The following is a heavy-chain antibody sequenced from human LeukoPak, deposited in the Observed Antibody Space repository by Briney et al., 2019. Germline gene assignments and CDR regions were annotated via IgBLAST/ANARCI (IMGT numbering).Heavy chain of an antibody. Sequence: GGSLRLSCAASGFTFSDYYMSWIRQAPGKGLEWVSYISSSGSTIYYADSVKGRFTISRDNAKNSLYLQMNSLRAEDTAVYYCARGGYCSSTSCYIMVGVDYWGQGTLVTVSS. CDR2: ISSSGSTI. V-gene: IGHV3-11*01. CDR1: GFTFSDYY. D-gene: IGHD2-2*02. J-gene: IGHJ4*02. CDR3: ARGGYCSSTSCYIMVGVDY.